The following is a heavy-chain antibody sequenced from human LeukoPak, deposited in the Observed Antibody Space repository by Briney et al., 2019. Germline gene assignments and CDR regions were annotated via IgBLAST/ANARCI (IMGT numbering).Heavy chain of an antibody. Sequence: GRSLRLSCAASGFTFSSYAMHWVRQAPGKGLEWVAVISYDGSNKYYADSVKGRFTISRDNSKNTLYLQMNSLRAEDTAVYYCARTYGGNGPYFDYWGQGTLVTVSS. CDR3: ARTYGGNGPYFDY. CDR1: GFTFSSYA. J-gene: IGHJ4*02. D-gene: IGHD4-23*01. CDR2: ISYDGSNK. V-gene: IGHV3-30*04.